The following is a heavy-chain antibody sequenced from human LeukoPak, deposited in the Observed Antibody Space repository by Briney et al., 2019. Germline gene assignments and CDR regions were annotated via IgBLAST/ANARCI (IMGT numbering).Heavy chain of an antibody. J-gene: IGHJ6*03. Sequence: SVKVSCKAFGGTFSSYAISWVRQAPGQGLEWMGGIIPIFGTANYAQKFQGRVTITTDVSTSTAYMGLSSLRSEDTAVYYCARGTRRGTYYYYYMDVWGKGTTVTVSS. CDR1: GGTFSSYA. CDR3: ARGTRRGTYYYYYMDV. D-gene: IGHD1-1*01. CDR2: IIPIFGTA. V-gene: IGHV1-69*05.